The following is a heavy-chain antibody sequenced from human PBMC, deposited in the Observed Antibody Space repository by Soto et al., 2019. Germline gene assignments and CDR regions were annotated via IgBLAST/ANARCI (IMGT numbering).Heavy chain of an antibody. Sequence: EVQLVESGGGLVQPGGSLRLSCAASGFTFSSYSMNWVRQAPGKGLEWVSYISSSSSTIYYADSVKGRFTISRDNAKNSLYLQMNGQRDADTGGYYCARRDCSSTSCSGDYWGPGTLVTVSS. CDR2: ISSSSSTI. CDR1: GFTFSSYS. J-gene: IGHJ4*02. CDR3: ARRDCSSTSCSGDY. D-gene: IGHD2-2*01. V-gene: IGHV3-48*02.